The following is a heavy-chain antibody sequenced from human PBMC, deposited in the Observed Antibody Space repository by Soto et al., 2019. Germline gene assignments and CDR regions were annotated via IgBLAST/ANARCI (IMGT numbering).Heavy chain of an antibody. V-gene: IGHV4-59*01. J-gene: IGHJ6*02. CDR3: AREDSSGWYLNYHYGMDV. D-gene: IGHD6-19*01. CDR1: GGSISSYY. CDR2: IYYSGST. Sequence: SETLSLTCTVPGGSISSYYWSWIRQPPGKGLEWIGYIYYSGSTNYNPSLKSRVTISVDTSKNQFSLKLSSVTAADTAVYYCAREDSSGWYLNYHYGMDVWGQGTTVTVSS.